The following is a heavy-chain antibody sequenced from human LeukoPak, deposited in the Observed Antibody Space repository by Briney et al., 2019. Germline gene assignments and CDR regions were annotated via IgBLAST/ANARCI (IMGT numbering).Heavy chain of an antibody. V-gene: IGHV4-59*01. CDR2: LYYTGST. Sequence: SETLSLTCSVSGGSISSYYGSWIRQPPGKGLEWIGYLYYTGSTKYNPSLKGRVTISADTSKNQISLKLSSVTAADTAVYYCAREYYGGTFDYWGQGTLVTVSS. CDR3: AREYYGGTFDY. D-gene: IGHD4-23*01. CDR1: GGSISSYY. J-gene: IGHJ4*02.